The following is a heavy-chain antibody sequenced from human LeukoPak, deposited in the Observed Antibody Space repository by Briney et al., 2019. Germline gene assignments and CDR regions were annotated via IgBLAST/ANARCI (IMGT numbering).Heavy chain of an antibody. CDR2: IYHSGST. CDR3: ARGKRVKVYYYGMDV. CDR1: GGSISSGNYS. V-gene: IGHV4-30-2*01. J-gene: IGHJ6*02. Sequence: PSQTLSLTCAVSGGSISSGNYSWSWIRQPPGKGLEWIGYIYHSGSTYYNPSLKSRVTISVDRSKNQFSLKLSSVTAADTAVYYCARGKRVKVYYYGMDVWGQGTTVTVSS.